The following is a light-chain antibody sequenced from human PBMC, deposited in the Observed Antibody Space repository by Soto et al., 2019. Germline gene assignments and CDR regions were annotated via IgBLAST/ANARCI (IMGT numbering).Light chain of an antibody. CDR3: QVWDSSSDHV. CDR1: NIGSKS. V-gene: IGLV3-21*02. Sequence: SYELTQPPSVSVAPGQTARITCGGNNIGSKSVHWYQQKPGQAPVLVVYDDSDWPSGIPERFSGSNSGNTATLTISRVEAGDEADYYCQVWDSSSDHVFGTGTKVTVL. J-gene: IGLJ1*01. CDR2: DDS.